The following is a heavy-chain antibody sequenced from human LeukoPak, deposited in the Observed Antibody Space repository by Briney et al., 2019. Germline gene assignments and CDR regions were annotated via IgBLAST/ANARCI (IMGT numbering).Heavy chain of an antibody. CDR1: GYTFTGYY. CDR2: INPNSGGT. D-gene: IGHD6-13*01. CDR3: ARGLAAAGYTDAFDI. V-gene: IGHV1-2*04. Sequence: ASVKVSCKASGYTFTGYYMHWVRQAPGQGLEWMGWINPNSGGTNYAQKFQGWVTMTRDTSISTAYMELSRLRSDDTAVYYCARGLAAAGYTDAFDIWGQGTMVTVSS. J-gene: IGHJ3*02.